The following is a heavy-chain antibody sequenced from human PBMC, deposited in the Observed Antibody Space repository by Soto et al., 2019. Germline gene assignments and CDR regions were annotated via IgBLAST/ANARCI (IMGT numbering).Heavy chain of an antibody. CDR1: GFIFSNYA. CDR3: ARGSPVTVYWYFDL. CDR2: ISKNGGST. Sequence: EVQLVESGGGLVQPGGSLRLSCADSGFIFSNYAMHWVRQAPGKGLEYVSGISKNGGSTYYANSVKGRFTISRDNSKNTLYLQMGSLRPEDMAVYYCARGSPVTVYWYFDLWGRGTLVTVSS. V-gene: IGHV3-64*01. J-gene: IGHJ2*01. D-gene: IGHD2-21*02.